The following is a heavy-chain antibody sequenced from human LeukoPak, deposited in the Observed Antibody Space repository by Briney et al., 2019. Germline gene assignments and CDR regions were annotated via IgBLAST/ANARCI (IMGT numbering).Heavy chain of an antibody. Sequence: GGSLRLSCAASGFTFSSYWMHWVRQTPGKGLEWVSYISSGSSARYYADSVKGRFTISRDDARNSLYLQMNSLRAEDTAVYYCARMSGSRLPGYWGQGTLVTVSS. V-gene: IGHV3-48*01. CDR1: GFTFSSYW. CDR3: ARMSGSRLPGY. J-gene: IGHJ4*02. D-gene: IGHD3-3*01. CDR2: ISSGSSAR.